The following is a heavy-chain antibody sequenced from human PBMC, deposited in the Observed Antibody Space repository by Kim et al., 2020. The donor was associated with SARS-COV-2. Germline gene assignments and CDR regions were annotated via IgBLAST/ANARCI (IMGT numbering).Heavy chain of an antibody. V-gene: IGHV3-23*01. J-gene: IGHJ4*02. D-gene: IGHD2-21*01. Sequence: VKGRVTISRDNSKTPLYLQMNSLRAEDTAVYYCAKDPSCGGDACDSTFDYWGRGTLVTVSS. CDR3: AKDPSCGGDACDSTFDY.